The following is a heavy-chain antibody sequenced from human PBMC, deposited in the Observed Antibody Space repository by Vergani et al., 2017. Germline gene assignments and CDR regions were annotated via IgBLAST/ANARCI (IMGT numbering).Heavy chain of an antibody. V-gene: IGHV3-74*01. CDR3: ARGGLLSTGSVYYFDY. J-gene: IGHJ4*02. D-gene: IGHD1-14*01. CDR1: GFTFSSYW. Sequence: EVQLVESGGGLVQPGGSLRLSCAASGFTFSSYWMHWVRQAPGKWLVWVSRINSDGSSTSYADSVKGRFTISRDNAKNTLYLQMNSLRAEDTAVYYCARGGLLSTGSVYYFDYWGQGTLVTVSS. CDR2: INSDGSST.